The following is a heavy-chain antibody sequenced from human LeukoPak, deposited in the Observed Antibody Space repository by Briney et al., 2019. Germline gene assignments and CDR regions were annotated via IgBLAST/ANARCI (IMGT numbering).Heavy chain of an antibody. CDR2: VYYTGRT. Sequence: KPPETLSLTCTVSGVSIRHYYWSWIRQPPGKGLEWIGYVYYTGRTSYNPSLKSRVTMSVDTSKSRFSLNLTSVTAADTAVYYCARAVTVGNYESPYYYYYMDVWGKGTTVTVSS. V-gene: IGHV4-59*01. CDR3: ARAVTVGNYESPYYYYYMDV. CDR1: GVSIRHYY. D-gene: IGHD4-11*01. J-gene: IGHJ6*03.